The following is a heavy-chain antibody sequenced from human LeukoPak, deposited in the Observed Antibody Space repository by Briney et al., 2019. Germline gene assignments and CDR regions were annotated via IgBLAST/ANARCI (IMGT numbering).Heavy chain of an antibody. D-gene: IGHD3-16*01. Sequence: SETLSLTCTVSGGSISSGGYYWSWIRQHPGKGLEWIGYIYYSGSTYYNPSLKSRVTISVDTSKNQFSLKLSSVTAADTAAYYCARGRYDYVWGSYLPAHFDYWGQGTLVTVSS. V-gene: IGHV4-31*03. CDR3: ARGRYDYVWGSYLPAHFDY. J-gene: IGHJ4*02. CDR1: GGSISSGGYY. CDR2: IYYSGST.